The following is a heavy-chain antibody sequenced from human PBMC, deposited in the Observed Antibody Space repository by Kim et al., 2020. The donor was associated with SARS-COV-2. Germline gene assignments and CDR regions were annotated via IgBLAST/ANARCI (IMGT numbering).Heavy chain of an antibody. V-gene: IGHV3-74*01. CDR1: GFTFSSYW. CDR2: INSDGSST. J-gene: IGHJ6*02. CDR3: ARAPPHITIFGVVTQNYGMDV. D-gene: IGHD3-3*01. Sequence: EGSLRLSCAASGFTFSSYWMHWVRQAPGKGLVWVSRINSDGSSTSYADSVKGRFTISRDNAKNTLYLQMNSLRAEDTAVYYCARAPPHITIFGVVTQNYGMDVWGQGTTVTVSS.